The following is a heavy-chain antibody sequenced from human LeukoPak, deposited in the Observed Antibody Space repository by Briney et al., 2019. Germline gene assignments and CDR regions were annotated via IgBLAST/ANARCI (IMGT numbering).Heavy chain of an antibody. J-gene: IGHJ4*02. CDR3: ARHGSRAVAGFLDY. CDR2: IYFSGST. CDR1: GGSISSRSHY. D-gene: IGHD6-19*01. Sequence: KPSETLSLTCTVFGGSISSRSHYWGRVPPPPGGGVEGVGSIYFSGSTYYSPSLKSRVTISVDPSTNQFSLRLTSVTAADTAAYYCARHGSRAVAGFLDYWGQGTLVTVSS. V-gene: IGHV4-39*01.